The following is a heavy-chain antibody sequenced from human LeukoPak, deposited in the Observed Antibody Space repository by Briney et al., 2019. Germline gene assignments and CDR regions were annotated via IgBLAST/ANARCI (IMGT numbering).Heavy chain of an antibody. CDR1: GYSISSSNW. J-gene: IGHJ5*02. CDR3: ARENPFTIFGVVISWFDP. V-gene: IGHV4-28*03. D-gene: IGHD3-3*01. CDR2: IYYSGSI. Sequence: PSETLSLTCAVSGYSISSSNWWGWIRQPPGKGLEWIGYIYYSGSIYYNPSLKSRVTMSVDTSKNQFPLKLSSVTAADTAVYYCARENPFTIFGVVISWFDPWGQGTLVTVSS.